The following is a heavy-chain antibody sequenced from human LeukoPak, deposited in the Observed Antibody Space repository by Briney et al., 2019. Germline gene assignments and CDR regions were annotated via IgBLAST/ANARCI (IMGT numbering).Heavy chain of an antibody. Sequence: SETLSLTCAVYGGSFSGYYWSWIRQPPGKGLEWIGYIYYSGSTNYNPSLKSRVTISVDTSKNQFSLKLSSVTAADTAVYYCARTGYNWFDPWGQGTLVTVSS. CDR1: GGSFSGYY. CDR3: ARTGYNWFDP. CDR2: IYYSGST. J-gene: IGHJ5*02. V-gene: IGHV4-59*01.